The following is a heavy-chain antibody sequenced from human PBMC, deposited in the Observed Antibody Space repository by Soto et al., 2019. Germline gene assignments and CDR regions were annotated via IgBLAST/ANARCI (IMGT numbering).Heavy chain of an antibody. CDR2: IDPSDSYT. J-gene: IGHJ6*02. V-gene: IGHV5-10-1*01. Sequence: PGESLKISCKGSGYSFTSYWISWVRQMPGKGLEWMGRIDPSDSYTNYSPSFQGHVTISADKSISTAYLQWSSLKASDTAMYYCARSYSSGWYTYYYCGMDVWGQGTTVTVSS. CDR3: ARSYSSGWYTYYYCGMDV. CDR1: GYSFTSYW. D-gene: IGHD6-19*01.